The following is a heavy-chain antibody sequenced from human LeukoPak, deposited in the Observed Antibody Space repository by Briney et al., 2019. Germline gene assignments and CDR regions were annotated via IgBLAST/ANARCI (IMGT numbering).Heavy chain of an antibody. CDR1: GFTFSRYW. CDR3: AGAPSEVGGYYPEYFRH. J-gene: IGHJ1*01. V-gene: IGHV3-74*01. CDR2: IKSDGKT. D-gene: IGHD3-3*01. Sequence: GGSLRLSCEASGFTFSRYWMHWVRQAPGKGLVWASRIKSDGKTNYADSVKGRFTISRDNAKNTVSLQMNSLRADDTGVYYCAGAPSEVGGYYPEYFRHWGQGTLVTVSS.